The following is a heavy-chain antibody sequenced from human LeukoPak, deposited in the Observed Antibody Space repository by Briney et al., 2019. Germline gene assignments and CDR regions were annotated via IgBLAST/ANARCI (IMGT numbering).Heavy chain of an antibody. CDR3: ARGPGGRSGYYPLEDYYYYHYMDV. Sequence: ASVKVSCKASGYTFTSYDINWVRQATGQGLEWMGWMNPNSGNTGYAQKFQGRVTITRNTSISTAYMELSSLRSEDTAVYYCARGPGGRSGYYPLEDYYYYHYMDVWGKGTTVTVSS. CDR2: MNPNSGNT. D-gene: IGHD3-22*01. CDR1: GYTFTSYD. V-gene: IGHV1-8*03. J-gene: IGHJ6*03.